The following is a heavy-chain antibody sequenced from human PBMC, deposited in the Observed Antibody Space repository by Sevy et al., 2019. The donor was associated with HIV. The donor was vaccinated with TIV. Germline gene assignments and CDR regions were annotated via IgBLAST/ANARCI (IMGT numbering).Heavy chain of an antibody. CDR3: ARDFTIFGVVSGIDY. V-gene: IGHV3-21*04. CDR1: GFNFRTYS. J-gene: IGHJ4*01. Sequence: GGSLRLSCAASGFNFRTYSMNWVRQAPGMGLEWLSSISDDSRYIYYSDSVKGRFTISRANAKNLLFLQMNNLRVEDTAIYYCARDFTIFGVVSGIDYWGQRNLVTVSS. D-gene: IGHD3-3*01. CDR2: ISDDSRYI.